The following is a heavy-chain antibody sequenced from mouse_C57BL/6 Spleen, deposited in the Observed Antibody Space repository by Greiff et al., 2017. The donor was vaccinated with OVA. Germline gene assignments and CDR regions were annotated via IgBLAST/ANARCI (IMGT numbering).Heavy chain of an antibody. CDR1: GYTFTSYW. CDR3: AREITTVVATEDYFDY. D-gene: IGHD1-1*01. J-gene: IGHJ2*01. V-gene: IGHV1-55*01. CDR2: IYPGSGST. Sequence: QVQLQQPGAELVKPGASVKMSCKASGYTFTSYWINWVKQRPGQGLEWIGDIYPGSGSTNYNEKFKSKATLTVDTSSSTAYMQISSLTSEESSVYYCAREITTVVATEDYFDYWGQGTTLTVSS.